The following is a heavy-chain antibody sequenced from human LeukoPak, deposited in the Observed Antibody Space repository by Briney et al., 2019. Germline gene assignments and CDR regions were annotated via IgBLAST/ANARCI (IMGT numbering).Heavy chain of an antibody. CDR1: GGSISSSSYY. Sequence: PSETLSLTCTVSGGSISSSSYYWGWIRQPPGKGLEWIGSIYYSGSTYYNPSHKSRVTISVDTSKNQFSLKLSSVTAADTAVYYCARDSSSSRPNFDYWGQGTLVTVSS. D-gene: IGHD2-2*01. CDR3: ARDSSSSRPNFDY. V-gene: IGHV4-39*02. J-gene: IGHJ4*02. CDR2: IYYSGST.